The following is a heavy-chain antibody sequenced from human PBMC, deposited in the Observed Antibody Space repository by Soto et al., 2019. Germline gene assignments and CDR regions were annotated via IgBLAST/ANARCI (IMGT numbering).Heavy chain of an antibody. CDR1: CGSIISGSCC. Sequence: SVPLPVTWTVSCGSIISGSCCWSWNRQPPGKGLEWIGYIYYSGSTNYNPSLKSRVTISVDTSKNQFSLKLSSVTAADTAVYYCARDRGGYSYGFFDYYYGMDVWGQGTTVTVSS. CDR2: IYYSGST. J-gene: IGHJ6*02. V-gene: IGHV4-61*01. D-gene: IGHD5-18*01. CDR3: ARDRGGYSYGFFDYYYGMDV.